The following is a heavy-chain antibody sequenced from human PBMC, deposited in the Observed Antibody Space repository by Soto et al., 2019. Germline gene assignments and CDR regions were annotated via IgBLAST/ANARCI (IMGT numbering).Heavy chain of an antibody. CDR2: IKSKTDGGTT. V-gene: IGHV3-15*07. CDR1: GFTFSNAW. CDR3: TTDGYDRFLEWLPQSSYYYYGMDV. D-gene: IGHD3-3*01. J-gene: IGHJ6*01. Sequence: EVQLVESGGGLVKPGGSLRLSCAASGFTFSNAWMNWVRQAPRKGLEWVGRIKSKTDGGTTDYAAPVKGRFTISRDDSKNTLYLQMNSLKTEDTAVYYCTTDGYDRFLEWLPQSSYYYYGMDVW.